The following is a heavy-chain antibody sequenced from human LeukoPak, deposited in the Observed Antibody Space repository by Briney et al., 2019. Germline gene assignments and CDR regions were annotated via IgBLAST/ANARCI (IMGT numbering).Heavy chain of an antibody. V-gene: IGHV1-18*01. CDR3: ARVAVATGDYENVDY. CDR2: ISAYNGNT. CDR1: GYTFTSYG. J-gene: IGHJ4*02. D-gene: IGHD6-19*01. Sequence: ASVKVSCKASGYTFTSYGISWVRQAPGQGLEWIGWISAYNGNTNYAQKLQGRVTMTTDTSTSTAYMELRSLRSDDTAVYYCARVAVATGDYENVDYWGQGTLVTVSS.